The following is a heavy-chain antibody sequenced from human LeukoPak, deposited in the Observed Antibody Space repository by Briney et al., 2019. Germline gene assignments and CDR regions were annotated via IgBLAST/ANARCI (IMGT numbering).Heavy chain of an antibody. CDR2: IYYSGTT. Sequence: SETLSLTCTVSGGSISSDHWNWIRQTPGKGLEWIGSIYYSGTTYYNPSLKSRVTISVDTSKNQFSLKLRSVTAADTAVFYCARLGDYYVSGTYYFDSWGPGTLVTVSS. J-gene: IGHJ4*02. V-gene: IGHV4-39*01. CDR1: GGSISSDH. D-gene: IGHD3-10*01. CDR3: ARLGDYYVSGTYYFDS.